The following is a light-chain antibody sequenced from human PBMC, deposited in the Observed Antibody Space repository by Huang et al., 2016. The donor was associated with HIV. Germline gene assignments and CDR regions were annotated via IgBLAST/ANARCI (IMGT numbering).Light chain of an antibody. Sequence: DIQMAQSPSSLSASVGARVTITCRASQSISIYLNWYQQKPWKTPKLLIYAASNLQSGVPSRFSGSGSGKEFTLTISSLQPEDFATYYCQQSYGTRYTFGQGTKLEIK. CDR1: QSISIY. CDR2: AAS. J-gene: IGKJ2*01. CDR3: QQSYGTRYT. V-gene: IGKV1-39*01.